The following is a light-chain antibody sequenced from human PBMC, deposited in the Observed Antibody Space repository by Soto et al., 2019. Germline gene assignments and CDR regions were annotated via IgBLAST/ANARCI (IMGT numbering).Light chain of an antibody. CDR1: QSVSNN. CDR2: DAS. J-gene: IGKJ5*01. V-gene: IGKV3-11*01. CDR3: QQRSNWSIT. Sequence: EIVMTQSPATLSVSPGERATLSCRTSQSVSNNLAWYQQKPGQAPRLLIYDASNRATGIPARFSGSGSGTDFTLTISSLEPEDFAVYYCQQRSNWSITFGQGTRLEIK.